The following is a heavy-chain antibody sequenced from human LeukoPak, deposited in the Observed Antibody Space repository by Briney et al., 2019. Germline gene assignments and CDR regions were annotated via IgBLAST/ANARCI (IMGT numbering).Heavy chain of an antibody. D-gene: IGHD6-19*01. CDR2: IKHDGSER. J-gene: IGHJ4*02. Sequence: GGSLRLSCSASGFTFTRYWMTWVRQAPGKGLEWVANIKHDGSERDYVDSVKGRFTISRDNAKNSVYLQMNSLRAEDTAVYYCARGHSSGWYDQYYFDHWGQGTPVTVSS. CDR1: GFTFTRYW. V-gene: IGHV3-7*01. CDR3: ARGHSSGWYDQYYFDH.